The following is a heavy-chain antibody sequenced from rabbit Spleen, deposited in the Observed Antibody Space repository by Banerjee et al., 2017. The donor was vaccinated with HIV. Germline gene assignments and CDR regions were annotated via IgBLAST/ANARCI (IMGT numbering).Heavy chain of an antibody. D-gene: IGHD1-1*01. Sequence: QSLEESGGDLVKPGGTLTLTCTASGFSFSSSDYMCWVRQAPGKGLEWISCIVGGSSDFTYSATWAKGRFTISRASSTTVFLQMTSLTAADTATYFCARDLPDIIGWNFGFWGPGTLVTVS. CDR1: GFSFSSSDY. CDR3: ARDLPDIIGWNFGF. CDR2: IVGGSSDFT. J-gene: IGHJ4*01. V-gene: IGHV1S40*01.